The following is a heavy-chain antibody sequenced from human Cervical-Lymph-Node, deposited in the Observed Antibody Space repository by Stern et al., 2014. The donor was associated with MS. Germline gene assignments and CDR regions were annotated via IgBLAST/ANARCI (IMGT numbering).Heavy chain of an antibody. CDR3: SRQPDSKTEMVAMLPSYYNYGMDV. CDR1: GFTFRSYI. J-gene: IGHJ6*02. D-gene: IGHD2-2*01. CDR2: VSSSSDTI. Sequence: EVQLVESGGGLVKPGGSLRLSCAASGFTFRSYIMNWVRQAPGKGLEWVSSVSSSSDTIYYADSVKGRFTISRDNAKNSLYLQMHSLRAEDTAVYYCSRQPDSKTEMVAMLPSYYNYGMDVWGQGTTVTVSS. V-gene: IGHV3-21*01.